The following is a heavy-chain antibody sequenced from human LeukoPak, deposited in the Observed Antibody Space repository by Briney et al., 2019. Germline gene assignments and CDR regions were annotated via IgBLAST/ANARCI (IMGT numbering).Heavy chain of an antibody. Sequence: QPGGSLRLSCAASGFTFSSYAMSWVRQAPGKGLEWVSAIGGGGGSTYYADSVKGRFTISRDNSKNTLYLQMNSLRAEDTAVYYCARQGGYCSSTSCYAAYWGQGTLVTVSS. CDR2: IGGGGGST. V-gene: IGHV3-23*01. CDR3: ARQGGYCSSTSCYAAY. D-gene: IGHD2-2*01. CDR1: GFTFSSYA. J-gene: IGHJ4*02.